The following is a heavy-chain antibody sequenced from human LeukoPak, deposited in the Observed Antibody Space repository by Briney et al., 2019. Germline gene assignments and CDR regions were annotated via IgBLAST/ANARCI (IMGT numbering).Heavy chain of an antibody. J-gene: IGHJ6*02. V-gene: IGHV4-61*01. CDR3: ARVDSKGPYYYYGMDV. Sequence: SETLSLTCTVSGGSVSSGSYYWSWIRQPPGKGLEWIGYIYYSGSTNYNPSLKSRVTISVDTSKNHFSLKLSSVTAADTAVYYCARVDSKGPYYYYGMDVWGQGTTVTVSS. D-gene: IGHD2-21*01. CDR1: GGSVSSGSYY. CDR2: IYYSGST.